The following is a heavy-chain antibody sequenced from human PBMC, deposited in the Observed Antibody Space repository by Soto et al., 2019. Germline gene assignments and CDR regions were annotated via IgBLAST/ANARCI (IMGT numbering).Heavy chain of an antibody. CDR2: ISSGSDFI. CDR3: TRDQGGSYDSWFDP. V-gene: IGHV3-21*06. D-gene: IGHD1-26*01. J-gene: IGHJ5*02. CDR1: FSMYS. Sequence: EVHVVESGGGLVKPGGSLRLSGNFCFSMYSMDWVRQAPGKGLEWVASISSGSDFIKYADSVKGRFTISRDNTKNSVSLQMSSLRVEDTAMYYCTRDQGGSYDSWFDPWGRGTLVTVSS.